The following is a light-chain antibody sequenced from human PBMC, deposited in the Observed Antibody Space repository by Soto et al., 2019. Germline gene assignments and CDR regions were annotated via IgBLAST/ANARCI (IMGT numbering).Light chain of an antibody. V-gene: IGKV1-5*03. CDR2: EAS. CDR3: QQYSTYSWT. J-gene: IGKJ1*01. Sequence: DIQMTQSPSTLAASRGDRVTITCRASQSISSWLAWYQQKPGKAPKILIYEASSLESGVPSRFSGSGSGTEFTLTISSMQPDDFATYYCQQYSTYSWTFGQGTNVEIK. CDR1: QSISSW.